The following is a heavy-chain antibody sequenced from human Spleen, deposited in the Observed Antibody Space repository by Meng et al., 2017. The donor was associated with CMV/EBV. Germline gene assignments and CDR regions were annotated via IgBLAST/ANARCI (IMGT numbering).Heavy chain of an antibody. J-gene: IGHJ5*02. CDR3: ARGDEADNWFDP. V-gene: IGHV4-39*07. Sequence: SETLSLTCTVSGGSISSSSYYWGWIRQPPGKGLEWIGSIYYSGSTYYNPSLKSRVTISVDTSKNQFSLKLSSVTAADTAVYYCARGDEADNWFDPWGQGTLVTVSS. CDR2: IYYSGST. CDR1: GGSISSSSYY.